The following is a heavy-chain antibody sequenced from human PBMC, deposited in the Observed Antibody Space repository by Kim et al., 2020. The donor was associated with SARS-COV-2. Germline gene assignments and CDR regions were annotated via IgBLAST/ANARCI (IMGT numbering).Heavy chain of an antibody. J-gene: IGHJ6*02. CDR1: GGSISSSNW. D-gene: IGHD3-10*01. CDR3: ARSPTLLLWFGELSTKTYYYDGMDV. Sequence: SETLSLTCAVSGGSISSSNWWSWVRQPPGKGLEWIGEIYHSGSTNYNPSLKSRVTISVDKSKNQFSLKLSSVTAADTAVYYCARSPTLLLWFGELSTKTYYYDGMDVWGQGTTVTVSS. CDR2: IYHSGST. V-gene: IGHV4-4*02.